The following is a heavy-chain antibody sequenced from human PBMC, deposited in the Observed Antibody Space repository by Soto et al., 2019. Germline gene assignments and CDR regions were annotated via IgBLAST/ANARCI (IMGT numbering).Heavy chain of an antibody. CDR3: AKGLVAVSGLQWFDP. CDR2: ISNRGSSS. J-gene: IGHJ5*02. Sequence: GGSLRLSCTASGFTFSRDAMSWVRQAPGKGLEWGSTISNRGSSSYSADSVKGRFTISRDNSKNTLYLQMHSLRGEDTALYHCAKGLVAVSGLQWFDPWGQGTLVTVSS. D-gene: IGHD2-21*02. CDR1: GFTFSRDA. V-gene: IGHV3-23*01.